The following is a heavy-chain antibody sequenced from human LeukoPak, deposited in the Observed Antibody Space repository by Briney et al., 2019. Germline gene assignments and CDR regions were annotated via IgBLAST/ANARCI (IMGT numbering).Heavy chain of an antibody. Sequence: PGGSLRLSCAASGFIFSDYAMTWVRQAPGKGLEWVSSVSASGGSTYYGDSVKGRFTISRDNSNNTLFLHMNSLRADDTAVYYCAKDRGASCYNIFDCRGRGTLVTVSS. CDR1: GFIFSDYA. CDR3: AKDRGASCYNIFDC. J-gene: IGHJ5*01. CDR2: VSASGGST. V-gene: IGHV3-23*01. D-gene: IGHD2-2*02.